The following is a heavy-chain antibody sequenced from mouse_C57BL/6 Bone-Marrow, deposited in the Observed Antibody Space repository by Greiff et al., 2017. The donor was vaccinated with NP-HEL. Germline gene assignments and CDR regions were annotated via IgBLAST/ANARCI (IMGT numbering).Heavy chain of an antibody. Sequence: LVESGAELARPGASVKLSCKASGYTFTSYGISWVKQRTGQGLEWIGEIYPRSGNTYYNEKFKGKATLTADKSSSTAYMELRSLTSEDSAVYFCARYDGYYEGGFAYWGQGTLVTVSA. J-gene: IGHJ3*01. CDR2: IYPRSGNT. V-gene: IGHV1-81*01. CDR3: ARYDGYYEGGFAY. D-gene: IGHD2-3*01. CDR1: GYTFTSYG.